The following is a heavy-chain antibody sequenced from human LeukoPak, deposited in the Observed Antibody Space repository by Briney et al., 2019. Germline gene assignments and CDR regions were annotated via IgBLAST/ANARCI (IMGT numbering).Heavy chain of an antibody. CDR1: GFTFKTYA. CDR2: IGGDGVSR. Sequence: PGGSLRLSCAASGFTFKTYAMMWVRQAPGKGLEWVSAIGGDGVSRDYSDSVKGRFTISRDNSKNTLYLQMNSLRVEDTALYFCAKRVGGTPDSWGLGTLVTVSS. V-gene: IGHV3-23*01. J-gene: IGHJ1*01. D-gene: IGHD1-26*01. CDR3: AKRVGGTPDS.